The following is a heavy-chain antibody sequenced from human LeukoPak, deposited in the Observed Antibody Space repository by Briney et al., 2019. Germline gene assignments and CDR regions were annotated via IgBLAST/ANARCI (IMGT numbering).Heavy chain of an antibody. J-gene: IGHJ4*02. CDR2: IGIRGDT. CDR3: ARGGIQVSGIDEFDY. V-gene: IGHV3-13*01. CDR1: GFTVSSSS. Sequence: PGGSLSLSCAASGFTVSSSSMNWVRQVIGKGLEWVSAIGIRGDTHYSGSVKGRFTISRENAESSLYLQMNSLRAEYTAVYYCARGGIQVSGIDEFDYWGQGTLVTVSS. D-gene: IGHD6-19*01.